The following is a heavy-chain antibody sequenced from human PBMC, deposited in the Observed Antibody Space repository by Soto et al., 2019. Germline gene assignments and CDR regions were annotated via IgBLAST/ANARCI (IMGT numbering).Heavy chain of an antibody. CDR1: GGTFSSYT. J-gene: IGHJ4*02. V-gene: IGHV1-69*02. CDR3: ARAGGYSGYDYPVFGY. D-gene: IGHD5-12*01. CDR2: IIPILGIA. Sequence: GASVKVSCKASGGTFSSYTISWVRRAPGQGLEWMGRIIPILGIANYAQKFQGRVTITADKSTSTAYMELSSLRSEDTAVYYCARAGGYSGYDYPVFGYWGQGTLVTVSS.